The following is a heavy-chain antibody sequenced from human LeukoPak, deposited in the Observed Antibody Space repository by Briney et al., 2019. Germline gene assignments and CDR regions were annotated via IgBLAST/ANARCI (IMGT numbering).Heavy chain of an antibody. CDR3: ASPYGMDV. CDR1: GGSLSGYY. Sequence: SETLSLTCAVYGGSLSGYYWSWIRQPPGKGLEWIGEINHSGSTNYNPSLKSRVTISVDTSKNQFSLKLSSVTAADTAVYYCASPYGMDVWGQGTTVTVSS. J-gene: IGHJ6*02. V-gene: IGHV4-34*01. CDR2: INHSGST.